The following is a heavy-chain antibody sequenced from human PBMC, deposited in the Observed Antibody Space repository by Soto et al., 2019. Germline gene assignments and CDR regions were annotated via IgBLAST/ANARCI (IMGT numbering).Heavy chain of an antibody. D-gene: IGHD3-22*01. V-gene: IGHV1-69*13. J-gene: IGHJ6*02. CDR1: GGTFSSYA. Sequence: SVKVSCKASGGTFSSYAISWVRQAPGQGLEWMGGIIPIFGTANYAQKFQGRVTITADESTSTAYMELSSLRSEDTAVYYCARGEYYDSSGYYYYYGMDVWGQGTTVTVSS. CDR3: ARGEYYDSSGYYYYYGMDV. CDR2: IIPIFGTA.